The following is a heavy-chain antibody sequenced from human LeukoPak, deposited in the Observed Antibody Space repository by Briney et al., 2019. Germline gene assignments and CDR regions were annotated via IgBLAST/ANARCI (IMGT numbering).Heavy chain of an antibody. D-gene: IGHD2-2*01. CDR2: IYYSGST. CDR3: AGGHCSSTSCLFDY. V-gene: IGHV4-59*01. J-gene: IGHJ4*02. CDR1: GGSISSYY. Sequence: SETLSLTCTVSGGSISSYYWSWIRQPPGKGLEWIGYIYYSGSTNYNPSLKSRVTISVDTSKNQFSLKLSSVTAADTAVYYCAGGHCSSTSCLFDYWGQGTLVTVSS.